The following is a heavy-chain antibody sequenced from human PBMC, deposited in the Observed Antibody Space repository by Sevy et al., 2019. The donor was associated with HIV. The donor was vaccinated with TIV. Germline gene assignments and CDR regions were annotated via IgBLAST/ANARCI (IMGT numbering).Heavy chain of an antibody. J-gene: IGHJ3*02. CDR2: IWYDGSNK. CDR1: GFTFSSYG. Sequence: GGSLRLSCAASGFTFSSYGMHWVRQAPGKGLEWVAVIWYDGSNKYYADSVKGRFTISRDNSKNTLYLQMNSLRAEDTAVYYCAGASRETQDAFDIWGQGTMVTVSS. D-gene: IGHD1-26*01. CDR3: AGASRETQDAFDI. V-gene: IGHV3-33*01.